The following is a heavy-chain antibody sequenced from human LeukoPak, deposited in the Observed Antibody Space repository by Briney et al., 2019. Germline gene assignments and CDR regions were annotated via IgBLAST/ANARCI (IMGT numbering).Heavy chain of an antibody. D-gene: IGHD3-22*01. CDR3: ARAVRHYYDSSAHPFFDY. CDR1: GFTFSSYS. Sequence: TGGSLRLSCAASGFTFSSYSMNWVRQAPGKGLEWVSSISSSSSYIYYADSVKGRFTISRDNAKNSLYLQMNSLRAEDTAVYYCARAVRHYYDSSAHPFFDYWGQGTLVTVSS. J-gene: IGHJ4*02. V-gene: IGHV3-21*01. CDR2: ISSSSSYI.